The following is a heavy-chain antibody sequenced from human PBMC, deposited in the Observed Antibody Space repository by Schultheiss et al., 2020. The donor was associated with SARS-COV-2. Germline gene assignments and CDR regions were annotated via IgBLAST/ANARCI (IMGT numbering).Heavy chain of an antibody. CDR1: GYTFTSYG. Sequence: ASVKVSCKASGYTFTSYGISWVRQAPGQGLEVIGWVSANNGDTNYAQKFQGRVTITADESTSTAYMELSSLRSEDTAVYYCASLHCSGSNCYGIYYHGMDVWGQGTTVTVS. J-gene: IGHJ6*02. V-gene: IGHV1-18*01. D-gene: IGHD2-2*01. CDR3: ASLHCSGSNCYGIYYHGMDV. CDR2: VSANNGDT.